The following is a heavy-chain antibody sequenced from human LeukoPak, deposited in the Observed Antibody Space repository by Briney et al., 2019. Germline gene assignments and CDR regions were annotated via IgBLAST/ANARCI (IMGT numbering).Heavy chain of an antibody. J-gene: IGHJ4*02. D-gene: IGHD2-21*01. Sequence: WETLSLSCNVGGGFSSNYYWRWSREPPGGGLEGIGYMYHSGHTMYNASLKGRVTMSLDTSKNPLSLSLNSVTAADTAVYYCARHPIATPFDHWGPRPLFTVSS. CDR1: GGFSSNYY. V-gene: IGHV4-59*08. CDR3: ARHPIATPFDH. CDR2: MYHSGHT.